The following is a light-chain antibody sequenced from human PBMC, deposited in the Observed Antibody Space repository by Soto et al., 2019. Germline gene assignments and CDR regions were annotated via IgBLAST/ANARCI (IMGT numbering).Light chain of an antibody. CDR1: SSGVGGYNY. V-gene: IGLV2-14*01. J-gene: IGLJ1*01. Sequence: QSVLTQPASVSLSPGQSITMSCTGTSSGVGGYNYVSWYQQHPGKAPKLMIYEVSNRPSGVSNRFSGSKSGNTASLTISGLQAEDEADYYCSSYTSSSTKVFGTGTKVTVL. CDR2: EVS. CDR3: SSYTSSSTKV.